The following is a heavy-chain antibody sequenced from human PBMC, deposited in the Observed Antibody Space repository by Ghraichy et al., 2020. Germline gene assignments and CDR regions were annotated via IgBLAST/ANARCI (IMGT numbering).Heavy chain of an antibody. CDR3: AKEGGRLGEGAFAV. V-gene: IGHV3-23*01. J-gene: IGHJ3*01. D-gene: IGHD3-10*01. CDR2: LGADGRST. CDR1: EFTFDGYP. Sequence: GESLNISCAASEFTFDGYPMTWVRQAPGKGLEWVSTLGADGRSTFYADSVKGRFTISRDESKTTMYLQMNSLRAEDTAVYYCAKEGGRLGEGAFAVWGQGTRVTVSS.